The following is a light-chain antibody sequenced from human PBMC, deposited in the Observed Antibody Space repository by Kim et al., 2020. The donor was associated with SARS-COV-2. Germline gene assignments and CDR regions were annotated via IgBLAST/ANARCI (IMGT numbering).Light chain of an antibody. V-gene: IGLV2-14*03. CDR3: SSFTSTSSPYV. CDR2: DVN. J-gene: IGLJ1*01. CDR1: SRDIGTYNF. Sequence: SITISCTGTSRDIGTYNFVSWYQQHPGKAPTLIIFDVNDRPSGVSDRFSGSKSANTASLTISGLQAEDEADYYCSSFTSTSSPYVFGTGTKVTVL.